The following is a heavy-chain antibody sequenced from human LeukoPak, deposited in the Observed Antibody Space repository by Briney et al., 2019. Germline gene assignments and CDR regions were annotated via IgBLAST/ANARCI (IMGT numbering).Heavy chain of an antibody. CDR2: ISGSGGST. Sequence: GGSLRLSCAASGFTFSSYAMSWVRQAPGKGLEWGSAISGSGGSTYYADSVKGRFTISRDNSKSTLYLQMNSLRAEDTAVYYCAKGLSKYCTNGVCYFAGGYYFDYWGQGTLVTVSS. CDR3: AKGLSKYCTNGVCYFAGGYYFDY. CDR1: GFTFSSYA. J-gene: IGHJ4*02. V-gene: IGHV3-23*01. D-gene: IGHD2-8*01.